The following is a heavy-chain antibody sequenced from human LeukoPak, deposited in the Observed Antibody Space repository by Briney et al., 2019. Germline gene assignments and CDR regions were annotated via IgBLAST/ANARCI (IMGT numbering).Heavy chain of an antibody. D-gene: IGHD6-13*01. CDR1: GGSISRSTYY. CDR2: IYYSGST. CDR3: ASIAAAGNE. J-gene: IGHJ4*02. V-gene: IGHV4-39*01. Sequence: SETLSLTCTVSGGSISRSTYYWGWIRQPPGQGLEWIGSIYYSGSTYYNPSLKSRVTISVDTSMNQFTLKLSSVTAADTAVYYCASIAAAGNEWGQGTLVTVSS.